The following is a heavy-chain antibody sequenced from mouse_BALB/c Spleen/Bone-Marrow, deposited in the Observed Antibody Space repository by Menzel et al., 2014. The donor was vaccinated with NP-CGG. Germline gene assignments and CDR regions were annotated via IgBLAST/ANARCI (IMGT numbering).Heavy chain of an antibody. CDR1: GFNFKDTY. D-gene: IGHD1-1*01. V-gene: IGHV14-3*02. Sequence: QLQQSGAELVKPGASVKLSCTASGFNFKDTYMHWVKQRPEQGLEWIGRIDPATGNTKYDPKFQGKATITADTSSNTAYLQLSSLTSEDTAVYYCARVQLLRSRGLDHWGQGTSLTVSS. J-gene: IGHJ2*02. CDR3: ARVQLLRSRGLDH. CDR2: IDPATGNT.